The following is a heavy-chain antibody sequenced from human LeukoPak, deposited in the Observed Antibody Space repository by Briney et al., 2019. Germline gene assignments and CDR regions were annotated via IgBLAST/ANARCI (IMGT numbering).Heavy chain of an antibody. V-gene: IGHV1-8*01. CDR2: MNPNSGNT. CDR3: ARGLYIAVGAFDI. Sequence: ASVKASCKASGYTFTSYDINWVRQATGQGLEWMGWMNPNSGNTGYAQKFQGRVTMTRNTSISTAYMELSSLRSEDTAVYYCARGLYIAVGAFDIWGQGTMVTVSS. J-gene: IGHJ3*02. D-gene: IGHD5-12*01. CDR1: GYTFTSYD.